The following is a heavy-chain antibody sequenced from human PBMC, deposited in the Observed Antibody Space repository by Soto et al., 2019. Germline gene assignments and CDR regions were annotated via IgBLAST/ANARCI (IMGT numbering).Heavy chain of an antibody. CDR2: VYHTERT. Sequence: SETLSLTCTVSGGSFKSGSYSWSWIRQPPGKGLEWIGYVYHTERTSYNPSLKSRVSISMDTSKNQFSLNLDSVTAADTAVYFCARDFAYFDSWGQGTLVTVSS. D-gene: IGHD3-3*01. V-gene: IGHV4-61*01. CDR3: ARDFAYFDS. CDR1: GGSFKSGSYS. J-gene: IGHJ4*02.